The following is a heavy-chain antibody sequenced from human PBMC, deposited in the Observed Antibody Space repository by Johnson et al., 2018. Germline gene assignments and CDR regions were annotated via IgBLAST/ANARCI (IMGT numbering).Heavy chain of an antibody. J-gene: IGHJ4*02. D-gene: IGHD4-17*01. V-gene: IGHV3-23*01. CDR3: AKDYGYGDGEDF. Sequence: VQLQESGGGLVQPGGSLRLSCAASGFTFSTFAMGWVRQAPGKGLEWVSSISASGSGTYYEDSVKGRFTISRDNSKSTLYLQMYSLRADDKAVYYCAKDYGYGDGEDFWGQGTLVTVSS. CDR2: ISASGSGT. CDR1: GFTFSTFA.